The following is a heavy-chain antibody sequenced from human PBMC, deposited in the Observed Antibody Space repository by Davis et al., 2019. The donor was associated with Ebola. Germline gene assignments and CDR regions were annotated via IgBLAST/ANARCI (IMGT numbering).Heavy chain of an antibody. D-gene: IGHD3/OR15-3a*01. V-gene: IGHV5-51*01. CDR1: GYTFTSYW. Sequence: KVSCKGSGYTFTSYWIAWVRQVPGKGLEWMGILYPGDSDTRYSPSFQGQVTISADKSISTAYLQWSSLKASDTAMYYCARLLPYADLRRFYLDYWGQGTLVTVSS. J-gene: IGHJ4*02. CDR2: LYPGDSDT. CDR3: ARLLPYADLRRFYLDY.